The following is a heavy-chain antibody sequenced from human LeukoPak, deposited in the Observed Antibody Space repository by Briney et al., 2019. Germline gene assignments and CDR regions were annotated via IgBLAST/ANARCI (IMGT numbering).Heavy chain of an antibody. J-gene: IGHJ3*02. CDR1: GGSISSYY. Sequence: SETLSLTCTVSGGSISSYYWNWIRQPPGKGLEWIGYIYYSGSTNYNPSLKSRVTISVDTSKNQFSLKLSSVTAADTAVYYCARDLTVTTLYGDADAFDIWGQGTMVTVSS. CDR3: ARDLTVTTLYGDADAFDI. D-gene: IGHD4-17*01. CDR2: IYYSGST. V-gene: IGHV4-59*01.